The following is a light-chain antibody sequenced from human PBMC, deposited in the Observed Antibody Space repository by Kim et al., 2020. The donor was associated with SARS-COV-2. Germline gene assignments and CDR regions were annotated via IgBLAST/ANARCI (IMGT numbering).Light chain of an antibody. CDR3: SSYTSSSTRV. CDR1: SSDVGGYKY. V-gene: IGLV2-14*01. Sequence: QSALTQPASVSGSPGQSITISCTGTSSDVGGYKYVSWYQQHPGKAPKLMIYDVSKRPSGVSNRFSGSKSGNTASLTIFGLQAEDEADDYCSSYTSSSTRVFGEGTQLTVL. CDR2: DVS. J-gene: IGLJ3*02.